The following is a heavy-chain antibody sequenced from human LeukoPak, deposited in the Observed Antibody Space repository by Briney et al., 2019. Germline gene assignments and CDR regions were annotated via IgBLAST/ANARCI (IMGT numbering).Heavy chain of an antibody. CDR3: AREYGSGSLDY. Sequence: GGSLRLSCAASGFTFSSYSMNWVRQAPGKGLEWVSSIGSSTNYIFYADSVKGRFTISRDNAKNSLYLQMNGLRAEDTAVYYCAREYGSGSLDYWGQGTLVTVSS. CDR1: GFTFSSYS. D-gene: IGHD3-10*01. J-gene: IGHJ4*02. CDR2: IGSSTNYI. V-gene: IGHV3-21*01.